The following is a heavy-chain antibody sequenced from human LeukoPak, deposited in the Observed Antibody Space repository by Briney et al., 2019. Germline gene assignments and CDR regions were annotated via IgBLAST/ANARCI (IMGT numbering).Heavy chain of an antibody. Sequence: SETLSLTCAVSAGSISSSNWWSWVRQPPGKGLEWIGEIYHSGSTTYNPSLKSRITIPVDKSKNQFSLKLSSVTAADTAVYYCARVCSSREYYYDSSGYYFDYWGQGTLVTVSS. V-gene: IGHV4-4*02. J-gene: IGHJ4*02. CDR3: ARVCSSREYYYDSSGYYFDY. D-gene: IGHD3-22*01. CDR1: AGSISSSNW. CDR2: IYHSGST.